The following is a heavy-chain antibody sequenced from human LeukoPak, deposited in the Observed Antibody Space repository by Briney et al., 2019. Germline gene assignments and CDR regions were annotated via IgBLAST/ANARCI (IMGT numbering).Heavy chain of an antibody. V-gene: IGHV3-23*01. CDR1: GFTFSSSS. J-gene: IGHJ4*02. CDR2: ITDAVGST. Sequence: GGSLRLSCAASGFTFSSSSISWVRQAPGKWLEWVSAITDAVGSTHYADSVKGRFTISSDNSKNTVYLQMNSLRPEDMAVYYCAKEIFSGLLYIDYWGQGTLVTVSS. D-gene: IGHD5-12*01. CDR3: AKEIFSGLLYIDY.